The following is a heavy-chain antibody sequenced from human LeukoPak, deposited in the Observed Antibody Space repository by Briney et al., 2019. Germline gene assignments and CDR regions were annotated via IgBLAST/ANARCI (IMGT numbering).Heavy chain of an antibody. J-gene: IGHJ4*02. D-gene: IGHD3-22*01. Sequence: SETLSLTCTVSGASISSYYWRWTRQPRGEGREWLGYIYSSGCTNYNPSLKSRVTISVDTSKNQFSLKLSSVSAADTAVYYCARDGYDSSGYYTVFDYWGQGTLVTVSS. CDR1: GASISSYY. CDR2: IYSSGCT. V-gene: IGHV4-59*01. CDR3: ARDGYDSSGYYTVFDY.